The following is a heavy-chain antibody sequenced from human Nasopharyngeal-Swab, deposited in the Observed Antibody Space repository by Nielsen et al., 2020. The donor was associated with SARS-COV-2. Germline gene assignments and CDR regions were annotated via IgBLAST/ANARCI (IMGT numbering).Heavy chain of an antibody. CDR2: IHHSGST. D-gene: IGHD3-3*01. V-gene: IGHV4-34*01. CDR3: ARGPVRYDFWSGYYCGFDY. CDR1: GGSFSGYY. J-gene: IGHJ4*02. Sequence: SETLSLTCAVDGGSFSGYYWSWIRQPPGKGLEWIGEIHHSGSTDYNPSLKSRVTISVDTSKNQFSLKLSSVTAADTAVFYCARGPVRYDFWSGYYCGFDYWGQGTLVTVSS.